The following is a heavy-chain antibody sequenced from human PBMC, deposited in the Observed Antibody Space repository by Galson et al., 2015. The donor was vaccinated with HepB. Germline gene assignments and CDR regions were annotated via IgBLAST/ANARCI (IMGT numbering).Heavy chain of an antibody. CDR2: ISEDGGST. V-gene: IGHV3-43D*03. D-gene: IGHD2-15*01. Sequence: SLRLSCATSGFIFDDYVMHWVRQAPGKGLEWVSLISEDGGSTYYGDSVRGRFSISRDNSKNSLYLQMNILRPEDTALYYCAKGAYCSGGSCFSEIDSWGQGTLVTVSS. CDR1: GFIFDDYV. CDR3: AKGAYCSGGSCFSEIDS. J-gene: IGHJ4*02.